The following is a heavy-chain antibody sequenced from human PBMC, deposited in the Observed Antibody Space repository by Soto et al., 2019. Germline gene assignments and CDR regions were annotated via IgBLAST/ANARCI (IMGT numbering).Heavy chain of an antibody. V-gene: IGHV1-46*01. CDR3: ARDRRNYGSGSFRNYYYYYGMDV. D-gene: IGHD3-10*01. CDR1: GYTSTSYY. CDR2: INPSGGST. Sequence: ASVKVSCKASGYTSTSYYMHWVRQAPGQGLEWMGIINPSGGSTSYAQKFQGRVTMTRDTSTSTVYMELSSLRSEDTAVYYCARDRRNYGSGSFRNYYYYYGMDVWGQGTTVTVSS. J-gene: IGHJ6*02.